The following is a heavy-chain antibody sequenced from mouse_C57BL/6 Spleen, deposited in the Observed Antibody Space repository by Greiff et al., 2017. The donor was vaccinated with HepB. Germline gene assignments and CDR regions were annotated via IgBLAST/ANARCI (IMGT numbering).Heavy chain of an antibody. CDR2: ISGGGGNT. CDR3: ARTGTGAMDY. V-gene: IGHV5-9*01. J-gene: IGHJ4*01. Sequence: EVNVVESGGGLVKPGGSLKLSCAASGFTFSSYTMSWVRQTPEKRLEWVATISGGGGNTYYPDSVKGRFTISRDNAKNTLYLHMSSLRSEDTALYYCARTGTGAMDYWGQGTSVTVSS. D-gene: IGHD4-1*01. CDR1: GFTFSSYT.